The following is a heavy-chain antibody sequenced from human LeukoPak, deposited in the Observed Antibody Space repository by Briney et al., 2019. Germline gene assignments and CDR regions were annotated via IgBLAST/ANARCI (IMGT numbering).Heavy chain of an antibody. D-gene: IGHD5-24*01. CDR1: GFTFTSYG. CDR2: FRFDGSNK. J-gene: IGHJ5*02. Sequence: GGSLRLSCAASGFTFTSYGMHWVRQAPGKGLEWVAFFRFDGSNKYYADSVKGRFSISRDNSKNTVYLQMNGLRAEDTAVYYCAKDGGNGYNSWGFSWGQGTLVTVSS. V-gene: IGHV3-30*02. CDR3: AKDGGNGYNSWGFS.